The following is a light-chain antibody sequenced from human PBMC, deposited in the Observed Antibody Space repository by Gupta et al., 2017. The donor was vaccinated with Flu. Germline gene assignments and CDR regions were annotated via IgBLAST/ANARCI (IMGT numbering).Light chain of an antibody. Sequence: YLAWYQQKPGTAPNLLIYDSSTSQTGVSSRFSGSGSGTEFTLTISILQPEDFATYYCQHLQSYPITFGGGTKVEIK. CDR1: Y. J-gene: IGKJ4*01. V-gene: IGKV1-9*01. CDR3: QHLQSYPIT. CDR2: DSS.